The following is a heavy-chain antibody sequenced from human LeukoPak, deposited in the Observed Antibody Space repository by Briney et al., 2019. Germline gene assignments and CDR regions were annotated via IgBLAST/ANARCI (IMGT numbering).Heavy chain of an antibody. Sequence: PGGSLRLSCAASGFTFSGYAMSWVRQAPGKGLEWVSAISGSGGSTYYADSVKGRFTISRDNSKNTLYLQMNSLRAEDTAVYYCAKGTTIFGVVITLDYWGQGTLVTVSS. V-gene: IGHV3-23*01. CDR1: GFTFSGYA. J-gene: IGHJ4*02. CDR2: ISGSGGST. CDR3: AKGTTIFGVVITLDY. D-gene: IGHD3-3*01.